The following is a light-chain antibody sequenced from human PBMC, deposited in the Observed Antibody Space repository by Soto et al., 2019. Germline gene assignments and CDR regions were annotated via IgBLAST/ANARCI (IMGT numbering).Light chain of an antibody. CDR3: SSFASSNTWV. Sequence: QSALTQPPSASGSPGQSVTISCXXXXXEVXAYNYVSWYQQHAGKAPKLVIYEVTKRPSGVPDRFSGSKSANTASLTVSGLQAEDEADYYCSSFASSNTWVFGGGTKVTVL. V-gene: IGLV2-8*01. J-gene: IGLJ3*02. CDR1: XXEVXAYNY. CDR2: EVT.